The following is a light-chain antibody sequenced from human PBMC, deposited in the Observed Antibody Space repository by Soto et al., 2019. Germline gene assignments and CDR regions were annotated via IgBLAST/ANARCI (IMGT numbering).Light chain of an antibody. CDR2: DAS. CDR1: QSVSSY. CDR3: QQRSNWRAT. Sequence: EIVLTQSPATLSLSPGERATLSCRASQSVSSYLAWYQQKPGQAPRLPIYDASNRATGIPARFSGSGSGTDFTLTISSLEPEDFAVYYCQQRSNWRATFGQGTRLEIK. J-gene: IGKJ5*01. V-gene: IGKV3-11*01.